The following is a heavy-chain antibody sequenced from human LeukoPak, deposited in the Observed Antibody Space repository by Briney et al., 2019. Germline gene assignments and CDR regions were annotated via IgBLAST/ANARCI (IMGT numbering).Heavy chain of an antibody. D-gene: IGHD2-21*02. Sequence: GGSLRLSCAASGFTFSSYPLNWVRQAPGKGLEWVAVIWYDGSNKYYADSVKGRFTISRDNSKNTLYLQMNSLRAEDTAVYYCARAHCGDCFSYYYYYYGMDVWGQGTTVTVSS. V-gene: IGHV3-33*08. CDR2: IWYDGSNK. CDR1: GFTFSSYP. J-gene: IGHJ6*02. CDR3: ARAHCGDCFSYYYYYYGMDV.